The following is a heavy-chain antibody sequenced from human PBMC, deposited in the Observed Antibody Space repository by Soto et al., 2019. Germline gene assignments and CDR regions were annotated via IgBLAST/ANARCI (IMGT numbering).Heavy chain of an antibody. CDR1: GFTFSNYG. D-gene: IGHD5-12*01. CDR3: AKAPYSGYEIDY. Sequence: PGGSLRLSCAASGFTFSNYGMHWVRQAPGKGLEWVAVIWYDGSNKYYADSVKGRFTISRDNSKNTLYLQMNSLRAEDTAVYYCAKAPYSGYEIDYWGQGTLVTVSS. J-gene: IGHJ4*02. CDR2: IWYDGSNK. V-gene: IGHV3-30*02.